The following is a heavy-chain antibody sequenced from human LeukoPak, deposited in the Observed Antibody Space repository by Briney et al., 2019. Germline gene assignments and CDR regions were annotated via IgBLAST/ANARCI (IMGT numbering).Heavy chain of an antibody. Sequence: PSETLSLTCTVSGGSISSGGYSWSWIRQPPGKGLEWIGYIYHSGSTYYNPSLKSRVTISVDRSKNQFSLKLSSVTAADTAVYYCARSHIAAAGRAFDIWGQGTMVTVSS. CDR2: IYHSGST. V-gene: IGHV4-30-2*01. J-gene: IGHJ3*02. CDR3: ARSHIAAAGRAFDI. CDR1: GGSISSGGYS. D-gene: IGHD6-13*01.